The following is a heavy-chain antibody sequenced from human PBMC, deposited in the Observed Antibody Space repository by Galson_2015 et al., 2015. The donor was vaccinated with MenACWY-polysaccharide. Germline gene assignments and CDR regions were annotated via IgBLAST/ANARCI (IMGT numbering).Heavy chain of an antibody. Sequence: SVKVSCKASGYTFSSYNMNWVRQAPGQGLEWMGIINPSAGTITYTQNFQGRVTMTRDTSTSTVYMELSSLRSDDTAVYYRARSYCAGDCPKRDFDSWGQGTLVTVSS. CDR2: INPSAGTI. J-gene: IGHJ5*01. CDR3: ARSYCAGDCPKRDFDS. D-gene: IGHD2-21*02. V-gene: IGHV1-46*01. CDR1: GYTFSSYN.